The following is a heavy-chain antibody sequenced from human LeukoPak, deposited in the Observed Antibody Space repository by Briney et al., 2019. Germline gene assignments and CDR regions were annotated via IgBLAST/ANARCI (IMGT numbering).Heavy chain of an antibody. Sequence: SETLSLTCAVYGGSFSGYYWSWIRQPPGKGLEWIGEINHSGSTNYNPSLKSRVTISVDTSKNQFSLKLSSVTAADTAVYYCARVIKYYYDSSGYYPDYWGQGTLVTVSS. CDR3: ARVIKYYYDSSGYYPDY. CDR1: GGSFSGYY. D-gene: IGHD3-22*01. J-gene: IGHJ4*02. V-gene: IGHV4-34*01. CDR2: INHSGST.